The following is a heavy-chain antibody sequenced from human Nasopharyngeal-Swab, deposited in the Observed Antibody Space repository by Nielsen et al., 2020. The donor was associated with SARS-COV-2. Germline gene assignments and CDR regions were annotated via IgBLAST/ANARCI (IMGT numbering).Heavy chain of an antibody. Sequence: ASVKVSCKASGYTFTSYGISWVRQAPGQGLEWMGRISAYNGNTNYAQKLQGRVTMTTDTSTSTAYMELRSLRSDDTAVYYCARDISDIVVVPAAWDYWGQGTLVTVSS. CDR1: GYTFTSYG. CDR3: ARDISDIVVVPAAWDY. D-gene: IGHD2-2*01. J-gene: IGHJ4*02. CDR2: ISAYNGNT. V-gene: IGHV1-18*01.